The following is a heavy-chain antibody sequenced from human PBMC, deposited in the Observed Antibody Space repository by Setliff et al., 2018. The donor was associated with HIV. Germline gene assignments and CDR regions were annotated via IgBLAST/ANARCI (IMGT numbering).Heavy chain of an antibody. CDR3: ARVSRLHPFDP. J-gene: IGHJ5*02. CDR2: INHSGST. CDR1: GGSLSGYY. V-gene: IGHV4-34*10. Sequence: PSETLSLTCAVYGGSLSGYYWTWIRQPPGKGLEWIGEINHSGSTNYNPSLKSRITMSVDRSKNQFSLGLTSVTAADTAMYYCARVSRLHPFDPWGQGTLVTVSS. D-gene: IGHD2-15*01.